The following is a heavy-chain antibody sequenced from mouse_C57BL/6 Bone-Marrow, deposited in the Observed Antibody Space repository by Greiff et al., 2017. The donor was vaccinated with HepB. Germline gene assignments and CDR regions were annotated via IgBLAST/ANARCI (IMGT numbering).Heavy chain of an antibody. CDR2: ISSGGDYI. CDR1: GFTFSSYA. CDR3: TRFTTVVAKDWYFDV. J-gene: IGHJ1*03. Sequence: EVMLVESGEGLVKPGGSLKLSCAASGFTFSSYAMSWVRQTPEKRLEWVAYISSGGDYIYYADTVKGRFTICRDNARNTLYLQMSSLKSEDTAMYYCTRFTTVVAKDWYFDVWGTGTTVTVSS. V-gene: IGHV5-9-1*02. D-gene: IGHD1-1*01.